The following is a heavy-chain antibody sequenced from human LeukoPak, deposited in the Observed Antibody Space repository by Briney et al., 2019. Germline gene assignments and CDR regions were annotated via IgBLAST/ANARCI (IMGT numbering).Heavy chain of an antibody. CDR3: ARGVTARGFYYYMDI. J-gene: IGHJ6*03. CDR2: INPNSGGT. D-gene: IGHD2-21*02. CDR1: GYTFTGYY. Sequence: ASVKVSCRASGYTFTGYYIHWVRQAPGQGLEWMGWINPNSGGTNSAQKFQGRVTMTRDTSITTAYMELSSLRSDDTAVYSCARGVTARGFYYYMDIWGKGTTVTISS. V-gene: IGHV1-2*02.